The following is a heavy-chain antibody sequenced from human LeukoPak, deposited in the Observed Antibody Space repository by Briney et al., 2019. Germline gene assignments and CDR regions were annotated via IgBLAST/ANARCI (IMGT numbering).Heavy chain of an antibody. J-gene: IGHJ4*02. D-gene: IGHD3-22*01. V-gene: IGHV1-46*01. CDR3: ATGGYYYDSSGYYSY. CDR1: GYTFTSYY. Sequence: ASVKVSCKASGYTFTSYYMHWVRQAPGQGLEWMGIINPSGGSTSYAQKFQGRVTMTRDMSTSTVYMELSSLRSEDTAVYYCATGGYYYDSSGYYSYWGQGALVTVSS. CDR2: INPSGGST.